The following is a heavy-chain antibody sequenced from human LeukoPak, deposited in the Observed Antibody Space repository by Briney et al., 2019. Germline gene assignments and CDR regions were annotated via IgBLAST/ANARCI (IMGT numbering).Heavy chain of an antibody. Sequence: GGSLRLSCAASGFTFSDYYMNWIRQAPGKGLEWLSYISGSGSYTNYADSVKGRFTISRDNAKNSLYLQMNSLRAEDTAVYYCALYNTRFDFWGQGALVTVSS. D-gene: IGHD1-14*01. CDR3: ALYNTRFDF. CDR1: GFTFSDYY. V-gene: IGHV3-11*03. CDR2: ISGSGSYT. J-gene: IGHJ4*02.